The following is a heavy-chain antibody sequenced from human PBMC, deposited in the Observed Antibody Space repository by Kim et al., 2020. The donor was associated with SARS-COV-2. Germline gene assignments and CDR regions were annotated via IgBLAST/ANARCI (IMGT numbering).Heavy chain of an antibody. CDR1: GFTLGTYG. J-gene: IGHJ4*02. D-gene: IGHD1-26*01. CDR3: ARDDTTTTFDS. Sequence: GGSLRLSCAASGFTLGTYGMNWVRQAPGEGLEWVSSISTSHNYIHYADSVKGRFTISRDNSKNSVYLQMNNLRAEDTAIYFCARDDTTTTFDSWGQGTLVTVSS. CDR2: ISTSHNYI. V-gene: IGHV3-21*04.